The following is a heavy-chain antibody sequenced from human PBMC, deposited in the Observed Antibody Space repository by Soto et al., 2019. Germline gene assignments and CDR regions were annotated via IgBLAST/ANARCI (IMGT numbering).Heavy chain of an antibody. V-gene: IGHV1-18*01. D-gene: IGHD2-2*01. J-gene: IGHJ6*03. CDR3: AGGVVVPAAISTLTYYYMDV. Sequence: QVQLVQSGAEVKKPGASVKVSCKASGYTFTSYGISWVRQAPGQGLEWMGWISAYNGNTNYAQKLQGRVTMTTDTSTSTAYMELRSLRSDDTAVYYCAGGVVVPAAISTLTYYYMDVWGKGTTVTVSS. CDR1: GYTFTSYG. CDR2: ISAYNGNT.